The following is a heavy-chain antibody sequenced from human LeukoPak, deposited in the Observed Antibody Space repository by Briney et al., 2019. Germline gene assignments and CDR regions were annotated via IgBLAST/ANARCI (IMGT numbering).Heavy chain of an antibody. CDR2: IYYSGST. J-gene: IGHJ5*02. V-gene: IGHV4-31*03. CDR1: GGSISSGGYY. D-gene: IGHD2-15*01. Sequence: SETLSLTCTVSGGSISSGGYYWSWIRQHPGKGLEWIGYIYYSGSTYYNPSLKSRVTISVDTSKNQFSLKLSSVTAADTAVYYCASLVVVAATLGSWGQGTLVTVSS. CDR3: ASLVVVAATLGS.